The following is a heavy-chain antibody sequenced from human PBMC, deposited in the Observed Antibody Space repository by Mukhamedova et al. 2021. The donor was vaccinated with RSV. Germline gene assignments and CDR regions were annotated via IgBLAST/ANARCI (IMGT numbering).Heavy chain of an antibody. V-gene: IGHV3-72*01. CDR2: TRNKANSYTT. D-gene: IGHD1-1*01. Sequence: VRQAPGKGLEWVGRTRNKANSYTTEYAASVKGRFTISRDDSKNSLYLQMNSLKTEDTAVYYCARENPGTTAAFDYWGQGTPVTVS. J-gene: IGHJ4*02. CDR3: ARENPGTTAAFDY.